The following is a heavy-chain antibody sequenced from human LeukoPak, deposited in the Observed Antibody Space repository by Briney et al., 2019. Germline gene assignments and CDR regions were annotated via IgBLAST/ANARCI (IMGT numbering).Heavy chain of an antibody. Sequence: PGGSLRLSCAASGFTFSSYAMSWVRQAPGKGLEWVSAISGSGGSTYYADSVKGRFTISRDNSKNTLYLQMNSLRAEDTAVYHCAKRRGYDPRIYYFDYWGQGTLVTVSS. CDR2: ISGSGGST. D-gene: IGHD5-12*01. CDR3: AKRRGYDPRIYYFDY. V-gene: IGHV3-23*01. CDR1: GFTFSSYA. J-gene: IGHJ4*02.